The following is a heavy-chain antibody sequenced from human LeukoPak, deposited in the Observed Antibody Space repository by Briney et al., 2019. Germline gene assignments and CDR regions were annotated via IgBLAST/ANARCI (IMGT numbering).Heavy chain of an antibody. Sequence: GGSLRLSCAASGFTFSDYYMSWIRQAPRKGLEWVSYISSSSSYTNYADSVKGRFTISRDNAKNSLYLQMNSLRAEDTAVYYCARASKAAIYGMDVWGQGTTVTVSS. V-gene: IGHV3-11*05. CDR2: ISSSSSYT. J-gene: IGHJ6*02. CDR1: GFTFSDYY. CDR3: ARASKAAIYGMDV. D-gene: IGHD5-18*01.